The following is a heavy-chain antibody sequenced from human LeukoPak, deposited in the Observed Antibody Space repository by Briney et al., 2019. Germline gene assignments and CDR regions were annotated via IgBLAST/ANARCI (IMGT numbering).Heavy chain of an antibody. CDR1: GFTFSSYA. Sequence: GRSLRLSCAASGFTFSSYAMSWVRQAPGKGLEWVSAISGSGGSTYYADSVKGRFTISRDNSKNTLYLQMNSLRAEDTAVYYCAKDPRRRSFYDYVWGSYPDYWGQGTLVTVSS. J-gene: IGHJ4*02. CDR3: AKDPRRRSFYDYVWGSYPDY. V-gene: IGHV3-23*01. D-gene: IGHD3-16*02. CDR2: ISGSGGST.